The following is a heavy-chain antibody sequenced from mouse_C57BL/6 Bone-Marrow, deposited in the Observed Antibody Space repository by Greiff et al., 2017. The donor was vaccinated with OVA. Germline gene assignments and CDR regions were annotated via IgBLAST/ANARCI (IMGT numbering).Heavy chain of an antibody. V-gene: IGHV1-59*01. Sequence: QVQLQQPGAELVRPGTSVKLSCKASGYTFTSYWMHWVKQRPGQGLEWIGVIEPSDSYTNYNQKFKGKATLTVDTSSSTAYMQLSSLTSEDSAVYYCAEGSFDYWGQGTTLTVSS. CDR2: IEPSDSYT. CDR1: GYTFTSYW. CDR3: AEGSFDY. D-gene: IGHD3-3*01. J-gene: IGHJ2*01.